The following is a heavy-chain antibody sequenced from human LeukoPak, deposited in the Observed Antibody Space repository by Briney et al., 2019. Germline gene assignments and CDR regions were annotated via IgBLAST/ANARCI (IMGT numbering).Heavy chain of an antibody. J-gene: IGHJ6*02. Sequence: PGGSLRLSCAASGFTFSDYYMSWIRQAPGKGLEWVSYISSSGSTIYYADSVKGRFTISRDNAKNSLYLQMNSLRAEDTAVYYCARFEASSGWVYYGMDVRGQGTTVTVSS. V-gene: IGHV3-11*01. D-gene: IGHD6-19*01. CDR1: GFTFSDYY. CDR3: ARFEASSGWVYYGMDV. CDR2: ISSSGSTI.